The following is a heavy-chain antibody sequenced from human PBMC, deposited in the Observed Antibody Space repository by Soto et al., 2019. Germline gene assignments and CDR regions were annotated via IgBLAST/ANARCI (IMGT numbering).Heavy chain of an antibody. J-gene: IGHJ4*02. CDR2: ISYDGSNK. CDR1: GFTFSSYG. D-gene: IGHD2-8*01. CDR3: AKVRGGYCTNGVCYREQDYFDY. Sequence: QVQLVESGGGVVQPGRSLRLSCAASGFTFSSYGMHWVRQAPGKGLEWVAVISYDGSNKYYADSVKGRFTISRDNSKNTLYLQMNSLRAEDTAVYYCAKVRGGYCTNGVCYREQDYFDYWGQGTLVTVSS. V-gene: IGHV3-30*18.